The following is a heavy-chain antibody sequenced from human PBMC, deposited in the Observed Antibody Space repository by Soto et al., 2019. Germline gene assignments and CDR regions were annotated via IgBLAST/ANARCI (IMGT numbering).Heavy chain of an antibody. Sequence: QVQLVQSGAEVQKPGSSVKVSCKASGGTFSSYAISWVRQAPGQGLEWMGGIIPIFGTANYAQKFQGRVTITADESTSTAYMELSSLRSEDTAVYYCAVGSYNWNYVGYYYYGMDVWGQGTTVTVSS. CDR1: GGTFSSYA. CDR3: AVGSYNWNYVGYYYYGMDV. D-gene: IGHD1-7*01. CDR2: IIPIFGTA. J-gene: IGHJ6*02. V-gene: IGHV1-69*01.